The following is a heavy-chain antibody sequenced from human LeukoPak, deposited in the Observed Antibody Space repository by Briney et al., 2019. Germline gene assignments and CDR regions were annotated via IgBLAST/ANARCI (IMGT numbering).Heavy chain of an antibody. Sequence: SETLSLTCTVSGGSISSYYWSWIRQPPGKGLEWIGYIHYSGSTNYNPPLKSRVTISVDTSRNQFSLKLSSVTAADTAVYYCARGRYRIAASGRDAFDIWGQGTMVTVSS. CDR1: GGSISSYY. V-gene: IGHV4-59*01. D-gene: IGHD6-6*01. J-gene: IGHJ3*02. CDR2: IHYSGST. CDR3: ARGRYRIAASGRDAFDI.